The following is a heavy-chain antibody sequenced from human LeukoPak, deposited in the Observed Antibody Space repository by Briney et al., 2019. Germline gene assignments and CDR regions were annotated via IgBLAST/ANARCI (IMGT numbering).Heavy chain of an antibody. V-gene: IGHV4-59*01. CDR2: IYYSGST. CDR3: ARSRAYCSGGSCYNWFDP. Sequence: PSETLSLTXTVSGGSISSYYWSWIRQPPGKGVERIGYIYYSGSTNYNPSLKSRVTISVDTSKNQFSLKLSSVTAADTAVYYCARSRAYCSGGSCYNWFDPWGQGTLVTVSS. J-gene: IGHJ5*02. CDR1: GGSISSYY. D-gene: IGHD2-15*01.